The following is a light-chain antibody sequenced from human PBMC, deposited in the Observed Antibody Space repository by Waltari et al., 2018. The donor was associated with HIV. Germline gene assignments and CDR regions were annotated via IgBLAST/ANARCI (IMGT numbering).Light chain of an antibody. CDR3: QHFGPFPPFT. CDR1: QDISTA. Sequence: QLAQSPSSLSASVGPTVPNACRASQDISTALAWYHQKTGKPPQLLPSRASAVQPGVSSRFSAFGSGTDFTLTIASLRPDDVGSFYCQHFGPFPPFTFGPGTRVAIK. V-gene: IGKV1-13*02. J-gene: IGKJ3*01. CDR2: RAS.